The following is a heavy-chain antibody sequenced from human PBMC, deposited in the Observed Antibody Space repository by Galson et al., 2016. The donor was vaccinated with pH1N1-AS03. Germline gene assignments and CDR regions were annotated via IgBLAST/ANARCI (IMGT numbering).Heavy chain of an antibody. CDR2: IYPGDSDT. CDR3: ARGDGYNYYFDY. CDR1: GFRFTTYW. D-gene: IGHD5-24*01. J-gene: IGHJ4*02. Sequence: QSRAEVKEPGESLMISCKASGFRFTTYWIAWVRQLPGKGLEWMGFIYPGDSDTKYSPSFQGQVTISADKSISTAYLRWNSLKASDTAMYYCARGDGYNYYFDYWGQGTLVTVSS. V-gene: IGHV5-51*03.